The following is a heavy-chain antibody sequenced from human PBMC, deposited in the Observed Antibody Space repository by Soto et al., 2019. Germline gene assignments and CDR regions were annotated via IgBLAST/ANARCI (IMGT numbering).Heavy chain of an antibody. V-gene: IGHV1-69*19. CDR3: ALWGFRDGNKPKYNYYGMDV. Sequence: QVQLVQSGAEVKKPGSSVKVSCKASGGTFNSYTISWVRQAPGQGLEWMGGIIPIFETANYAQKFQGRVAITADQSTSAAYMELRSLRSEDTAVYYCALWGFRDGNKPKYNYYGMDVWGQGTTVTVSS. CDR2: IIPIFETA. CDR1: GGTFNSYT. D-gene: IGHD3-10*01. J-gene: IGHJ6*02.